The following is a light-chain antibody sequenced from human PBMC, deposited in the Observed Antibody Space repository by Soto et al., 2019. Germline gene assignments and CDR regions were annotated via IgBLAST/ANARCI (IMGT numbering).Light chain of an antibody. CDR1: LPISHY. J-gene: IGKJ1*01. CDR3: QQPQPYSS. Sequence: PDSSVEGRFIITVWASLPISHYLAWYQQKPGKAPHLLIYRASRLESGVPSRFSGSGSGTEITLTISLLLPDDSAYYYSQQPQPYSSFGQGTKVDI. V-gene: IGKV1-5*03. CDR2: RAS.